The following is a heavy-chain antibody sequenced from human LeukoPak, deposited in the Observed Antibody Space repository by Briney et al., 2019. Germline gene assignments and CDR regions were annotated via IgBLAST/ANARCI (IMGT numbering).Heavy chain of an antibody. CDR1: GDSFSGYY. CDR3: ARAPEMATTPFDY. CDR2: INHRGTT. Sequence: SETLSLTCAVYGDSFSGYYWSWIRQPPGKGLEWIAEINHRGTTHYNPSLKSRVNISADTSKNQFSLHLDSVTAADTAVYYCARAPEMATTPFDYWGQGTLVTVSS. V-gene: IGHV4-34*01. J-gene: IGHJ4*02. D-gene: IGHD5-24*01.